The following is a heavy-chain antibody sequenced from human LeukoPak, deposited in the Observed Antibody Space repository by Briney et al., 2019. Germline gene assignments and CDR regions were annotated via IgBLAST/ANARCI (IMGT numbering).Heavy chain of an antibody. V-gene: IGHV1-18*01. CDR3: ARVWILTGSYSVLLWFGESPGNWFDH. CDR2: ISAYNGNT. J-gene: IGHJ5*02. CDR1: GYTFTSYG. Sequence: ASVKVSSKASGYTFTSYGISWVRQAPGQGLEWMGWISAYNGNTNYAQKLQGRVTMTTDTSTSTAYMELRSLRSDDTAVYYCARVWILTGSYSVLLWFGESPGNWFDHWGQGTLVTVSS. D-gene: IGHD3-10*01.